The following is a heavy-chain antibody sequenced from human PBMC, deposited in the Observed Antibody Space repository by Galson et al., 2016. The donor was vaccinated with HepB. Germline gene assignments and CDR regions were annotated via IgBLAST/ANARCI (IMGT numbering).Heavy chain of an antibody. CDR1: GFTFSSYG. V-gene: IGHV3-33*01. CDR2: IWYDGSNK. D-gene: IGHD3-9*01. CDR3: ARDGYDIFTGYYPGYYFDY. Sequence: SLRLSCAASGFTFSSYGMHWVRQAPGKGLEWVAVIWYDGSNKYYAGSVKGRFTISRDNSKNTLYLQMNSLRAEDTAVYYCARDGYDIFTGYYPGYYFDYWGQGTLVTVSS. J-gene: IGHJ4*02.